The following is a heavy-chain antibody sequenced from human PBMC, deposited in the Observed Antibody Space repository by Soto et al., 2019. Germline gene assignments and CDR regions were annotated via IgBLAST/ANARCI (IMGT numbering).Heavy chain of an antibody. CDR2: VTNLGGTI. Sequence: GGSLRLSCAASGFTFSTYATSWVRQAPGTGLEWVSGVTNLGGTINYADSVKGRFTISRDNSKNTLYLQMSSLRAEDTAVYYCAKDGNNGYAFEHWGQGTLVTVSS. CDR3: AKDGNNGYAFEH. J-gene: IGHJ4*02. D-gene: IGHD2-2*03. CDR1: GFTFSTYA. V-gene: IGHV3-23*01.